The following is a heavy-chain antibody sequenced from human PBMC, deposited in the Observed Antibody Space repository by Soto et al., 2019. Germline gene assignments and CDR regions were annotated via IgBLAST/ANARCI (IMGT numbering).Heavy chain of an antibody. CDR2: ISAYNGNT. CDR3: ARDGSSSWYTFFNSPFDY. D-gene: IGHD6-13*01. Sequence: ASVKVSCKASGYTFTSYGISWVRQAPGQGLEWMGWISAYNGNTNYAQKLQGRVTMTTDTSTSTAYMELRSLRSEDTAVYYCARDGSSSWYTFFNSPFDYWGQGTLVTVSS. J-gene: IGHJ4*02. CDR1: GYTFTSYG. V-gene: IGHV1-18*01.